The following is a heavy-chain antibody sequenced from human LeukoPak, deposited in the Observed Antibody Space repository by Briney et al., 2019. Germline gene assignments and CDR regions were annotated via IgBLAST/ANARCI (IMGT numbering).Heavy chain of an antibody. CDR3: ARSTRLAAVGTFDY. Sequence: SETLSLTCAVSGGXLSGYYWSWIRQPPGKGLEWIGEINHSGSTKYNPSLESRVTISVDTSKNQFSLQLSSVTAADTAVYYCARSTRLAAVGTFDYWGQGTLVTVSS. CDR2: INHSGST. CDR1: GGXLSGYY. J-gene: IGHJ4*02. D-gene: IGHD6-13*01. V-gene: IGHV4-34*01.